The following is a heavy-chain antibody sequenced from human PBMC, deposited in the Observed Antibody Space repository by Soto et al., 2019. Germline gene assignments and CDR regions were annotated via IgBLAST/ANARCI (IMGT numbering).Heavy chain of an antibody. V-gene: IGHV3-23*01. J-gene: IGHJ5*02. CDR2: ATGSGSQI. Sequence: GGSLRLSCAASGFTISTYAMTWVRQAPGKGLECVSGATGSGSQIHYADSVKGRFTISKDNSKNTLYLQMSNLRDEDTALYYCAKDAVYKDGLWLMDSWGQGTLVTVSS. CDR3: AKDAVYKDGLWLMDS. CDR1: GFTISTYA. D-gene: IGHD2-21*01.